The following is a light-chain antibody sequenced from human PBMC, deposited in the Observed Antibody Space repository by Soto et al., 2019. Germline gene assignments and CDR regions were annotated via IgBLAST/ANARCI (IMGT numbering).Light chain of an antibody. CDR1: QSITTW. V-gene: IGKV1-5*01. CDR2: DVS. J-gene: IGKJ4*01. Sequence: DIQMTQSPSTVSAYVGDSVTITCRASQSITTWLAWYQQRPGKAPKLLIYDVSSLQSGVPSRFSGSGSGTEFTLTISSLQPDDFATYYCQQGGSFPLSFGGGTKV. CDR3: QQGGSFPLS.